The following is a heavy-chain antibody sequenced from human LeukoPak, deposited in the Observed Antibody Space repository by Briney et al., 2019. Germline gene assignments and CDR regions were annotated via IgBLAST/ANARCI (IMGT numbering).Heavy chain of an antibody. Sequence: ASVKVSCKASGYTFTGYYMHWVRHAPGQGLEWMGWINTNTGNPTYAQGFTGRFVFSLDTSVSTAYLQINSLKAEDTAMYYCARDSISRSYVHYDNWGQGTLVTVSS. CDR1: GYTFTGYY. CDR2: INTNTGNP. J-gene: IGHJ4*01. D-gene: IGHD3-22*01. V-gene: IGHV7-4-1*02. CDR3: ARDSISRSYVHYDN.